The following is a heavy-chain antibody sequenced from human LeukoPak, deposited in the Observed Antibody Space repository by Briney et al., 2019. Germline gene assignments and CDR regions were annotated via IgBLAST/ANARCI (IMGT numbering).Heavy chain of an antibody. CDR3: AKVLRGGWLQPSDWYFDL. V-gene: IGHV3-23*01. CDR2: ISGSGGST. CDR1: GFSFSDFA. J-gene: IGHJ2*01. Sequence: PGGSLRLSCAASGFSFSDFAMSWILQTPEKGLEWVSAISGSGGSTYYADSVKGRFTISRDNSKNTLYLQMNSLRAEDTAVYYCAKVLRGGWLQPSDWYFDLWGRGTLVTVSS. D-gene: IGHD5-24*01.